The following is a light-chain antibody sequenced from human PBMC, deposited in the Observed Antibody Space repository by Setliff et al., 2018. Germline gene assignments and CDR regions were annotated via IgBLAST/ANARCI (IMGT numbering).Light chain of an antibody. Sequence: QSVLTQPPSASGTPGQLVTISCSGSSSNIGGRTVNWYQQVPGMAPKLLIYSQNQRPSGVPDRFSASKSGTSASLAISGLQSDDEADYYCSAWDDSLNACVFGTGTKVTVL. CDR1: SSNIGGRT. V-gene: IGLV1-44*01. J-gene: IGLJ1*01. CDR3: SAWDDSLNACV. CDR2: SQN.